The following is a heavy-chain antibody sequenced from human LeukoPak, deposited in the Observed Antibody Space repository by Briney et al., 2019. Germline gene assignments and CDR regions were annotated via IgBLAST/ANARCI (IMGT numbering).Heavy chain of an antibody. CDR1: GGSITTSLYY. D-gene: IGHD3-22*01. J-gene: IGHJ4*02. CDR3: ARLDYYDTKYYFDY. Sequence: PSETLSLTCTVSGGSITTSLYYWGWIRHPPGKGLEWIGSIYYSGTTYYNPSLRSRVTISIDTSKNQFSLKLRSVTAADTALYYCARLDYYDTKYYFDYWGQGTLVTVSS. V-gene: IGHV4-39*01. CDR2: IYYSGTT.